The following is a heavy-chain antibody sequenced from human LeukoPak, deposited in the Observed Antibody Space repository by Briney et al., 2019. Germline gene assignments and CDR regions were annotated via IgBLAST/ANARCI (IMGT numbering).Heavy chain of an antibody. CDR2: INPNSGGT. J-gene: IGHJ4*02. V-gene: IGHV1-2*02. CDR1: GYTLTGYY. D-gene: IGHD1-26*01. CDR3: ARVKVGATYYYFDY. Sequence: ASVKVSCKASGYTLTGYYMHWVRQAPGQGLEWMGWINPNSGGTNYAQKFQGRVTMTRDTSISTAYMELSRLRSDDTAVYYCARVKVGATYYYFDYWGQGTLVTVSS.